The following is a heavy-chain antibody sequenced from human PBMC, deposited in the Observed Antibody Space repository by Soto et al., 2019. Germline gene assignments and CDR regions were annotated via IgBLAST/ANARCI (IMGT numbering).Heavy chain of an antibody. CDR3: ARDLTGRNWFDT. CDR1: GGSMSSYY. J-gene: IGHJ5*02. D-gene: IGHD2-8*02. CDR2: MSYSGST. Sequence: NPSETLSLTCSVSGGSMSSYYWSWVRQPPGRGLEWIGFMSYSGSTNYNPSLKSRVTISVDTSMNQFSLNLRSVTAADTAVYYCARDLTGRNWFDTWGQGTLVTVSS. V-gene: IGHV4-59*01.